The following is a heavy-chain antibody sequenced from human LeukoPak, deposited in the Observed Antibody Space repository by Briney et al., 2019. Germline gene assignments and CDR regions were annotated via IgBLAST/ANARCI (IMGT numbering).Heavy chain of an antibody. J-gene: IGHJ4*02. CDR2: ISAYNGNT. D-gene: IGHD4-17*01. CDR1: GYTFNIYG. Sequence: ASVKVSCKASGYTFNIYGLSCVRQAPGQGLEWMGWISAYNGNTNYAQKLQGRVTMTTDTSTSTAYMELRSLRSDDTAVYYCSRGGDYGDSSPDYWGQGTLVTVSS. V-gene: IGHV1-18*01. CDR3: SRGGDYGDSSPDY.